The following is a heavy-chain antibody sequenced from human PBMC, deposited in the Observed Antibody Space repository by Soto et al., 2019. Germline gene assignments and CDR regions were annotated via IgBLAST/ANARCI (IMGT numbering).Heavy chain of an antibody. CDR3: AAFLGAYWYFDL. J-gene: IGHJ2*01. Sequence: SETLSLTCTVSGGSISSDVYYWSWIRQPPGKGLEWIGYIYNSGRHYYNPSLRSRVIISLDTSKNQFSLKLSSVTAADTAVYYCAAFLGAYWYFDLWGRGTLVTVSS. CDR1: GGSISSDVYY. D-gene: IGHD1-26*01. CDR2: IYNSGRH. V-gene: IGHV4-30-4*01.